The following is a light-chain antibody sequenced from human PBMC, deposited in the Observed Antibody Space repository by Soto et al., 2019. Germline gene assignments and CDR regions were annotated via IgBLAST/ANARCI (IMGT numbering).Light chain of an antibody. CDR2: NAS. J-gene: IGKJ1*01. CDR1: QSVDNW. V-gene: IGKV1-5*03. Sequence: DIQMTQSPSTLSASVRDRVTITCRASQSVDNWLAWYQHTPGKAPKLLIYNASTLESGVPSRFSGSGSGTEFTLTISSLQPDDFATYYCQQYNSLPTLGQGTKVDIK. CDR3: QQYNSLPT.